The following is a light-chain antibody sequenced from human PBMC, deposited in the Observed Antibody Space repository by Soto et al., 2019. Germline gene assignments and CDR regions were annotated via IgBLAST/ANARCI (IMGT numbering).Light chain of an antibody. CDR2: KDS. CDR3: QSADSSGTYRV. J-gene: IGLJ3*02. CDR1: ALPKQY. Sequence: SSELTQPPSVSVSPGQTARITCSGDALPKQYAYWYQQKPGQAPVLVIYKDSERPSGIPERFSGFSSGTTVTLTISGVQAEDEADYYCQSADSSGTYRVFGGGTKLTVL. V-gene: IGLV3-25*02.